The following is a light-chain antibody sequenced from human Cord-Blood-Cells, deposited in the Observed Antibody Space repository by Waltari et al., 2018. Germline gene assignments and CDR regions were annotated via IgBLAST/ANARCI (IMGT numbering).Light chain of an antibody. CDR1: SSDVGGYNY. CDR2: EVS. J-gene: IGLJ1*01. V-gene: IGLV2-14*01. CDR3: SSYTSSSTHNYV. Sequence: QSALTQPASVSGSPGQSITISCTGPSSDVGGYNYVSWYQQHPGKAPKLMIYEVSNRPSGVSNRFSGSKSGNTASLTISGLQAEDEADYYCSSYTSSSTHNYVFGTGTKVTVL.